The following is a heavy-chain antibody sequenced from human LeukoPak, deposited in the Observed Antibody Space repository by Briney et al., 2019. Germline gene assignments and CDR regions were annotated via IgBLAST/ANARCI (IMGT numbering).Heavy chain of an antibody. Sequence: GGSLRLSCAASGFTFSSYAMSWVRQAPRKGLEWVSAISGSGGSTYYADSVKGRFTISRDNSKNTLYLQMNSLRAEDTAVYYCAKDHSLPRYYYDSSGDAFDIWGQGTMVTVSS. J-gene: IGHJ3*02. D-gene: IGHD3-22*01. V-gene: IGHV3-23*01. CDR1: GFTFSSYA. CDR2: ISGSGGST. CDR3: AKDHSLPRYYYDSSGDAFDI.